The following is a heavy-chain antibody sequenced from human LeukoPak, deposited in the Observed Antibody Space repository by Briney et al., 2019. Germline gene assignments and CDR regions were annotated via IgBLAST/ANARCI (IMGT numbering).Heavy chain of an antibody. J-gene: IGHJ4*02. V-gene: IGHV3-7*02. CDR1: GFSFREHW. Sequence: GGSLRLSCTVSGFSFREHWMSWVRQAPGKGLEWVGNIKEDGNEDYYVDSVEGRFVIFRDNAKNSLYLQLHSLRAEDTAVYYCTRGDRGYAESLYWGRGSLVTVSS. CDR2: IKEDGNED. CDR3: TRGDRGYAESLY. D-gene: IGHD5-12*01.